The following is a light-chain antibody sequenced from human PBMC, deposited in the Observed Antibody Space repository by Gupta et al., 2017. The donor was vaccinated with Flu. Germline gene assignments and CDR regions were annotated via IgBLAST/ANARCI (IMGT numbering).Light chain of an antibody. V-gene: IGKV1-9*01. CDR1: QAISSF. CDR3: LQLNTYPLT. J-gene: IGKJ4*01. CDR2: AVS. Sequence: GARVTITCRASQAISSFLAWYQQKPGKAPNLLIYAVSTLHGGVPSRFSGSGSGTEFTLSISSLQPEDFATYYCLQLNTYPLTFGGGTKVELK.